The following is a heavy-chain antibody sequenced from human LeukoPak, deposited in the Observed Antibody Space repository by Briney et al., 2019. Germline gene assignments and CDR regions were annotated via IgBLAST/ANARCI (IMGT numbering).Heavy chain of an antibody. CDR3: ASYPRYISSPPFDY. J-gene: IGHJ4*02. Sequence: ASVKVSCKASGYTFTGYYMHSVRQAPGQGLEWMGWINPNTGDTDYAQKFQGRVTMTRDTTISTAYMELSRLTFADTAVYYCASYPRYISSPPFDYWGQGTLVTVSS. D-gene: IGHD5-12*01. CDR1: GYTFTGYY. CDR2: INPNTGDT. V-gene: IGHV1-2*02.